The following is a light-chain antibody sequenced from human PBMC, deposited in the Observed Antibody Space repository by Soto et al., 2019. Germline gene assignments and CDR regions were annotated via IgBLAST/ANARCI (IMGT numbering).Light chain of an antibody. Sequence: QSALTQPASVSGSPGQSITISCTGTSSDVGSYNLVSWYQQHPGKAPKLMIYEGSKRPSGVSNRFSGSKSGNTASLTISGIQVEHDDDYYCCSYAVSSTYVAFVGVTKRTVL. V-gene: IGLV2-23*01. CDR1: SSDVGSYNL. J-gene: IGLJ2*01. CDR2: EGS. CDR3: CSYAVSSTYVA.